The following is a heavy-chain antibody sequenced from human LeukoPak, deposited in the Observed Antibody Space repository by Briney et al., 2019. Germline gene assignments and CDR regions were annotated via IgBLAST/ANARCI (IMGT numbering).Heavy chain of an antibody. CDR1: GGSISSYY. D-gene: IGHD1-26*01. V-gene: IGHV4-59*12. J-gene: IGHJ4*02. CDR2: IYYSGST. Sequence: SETLSLTCTVSGGSISSYYWGWIRQPPGKGLEWIGYIYYSGSTNYNPSLKSRVTISVDTSKNQFSLKLSSVTAADTAVYYCARSLVGATWGYFDYWGQGTLVTVS. CDR3: ARSLVGATWGYFDY.